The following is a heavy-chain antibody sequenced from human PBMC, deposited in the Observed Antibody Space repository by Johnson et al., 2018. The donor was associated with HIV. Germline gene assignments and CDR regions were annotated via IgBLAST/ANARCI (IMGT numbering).Heavy chain of an antibody. CDR1: GFTFSNYD. CDR2: IGTAGDT. V-gene: IGHV3-13*01. J-gene: IGHJ3*02. D-gene: IGHD5-12*01. CDR3: AKEDPVRGYSGYVDAVDI. Sequence: VQLVESGGGLIQPGGSLRLSCAASGFTFSNYDMYWVRQATGKGLELVSGIGTAGDTHYADSLKGRFTISREDAKNSLYLQMNSLRAEDTAVYYCAKEDPVRGYSGYVDAVDIWGQGTMVTVSS.